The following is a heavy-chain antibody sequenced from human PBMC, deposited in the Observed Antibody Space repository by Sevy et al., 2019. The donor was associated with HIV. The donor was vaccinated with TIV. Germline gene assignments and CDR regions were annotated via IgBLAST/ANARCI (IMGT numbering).Heavy chain of an antibody. Sequence: ASVKVSCKASGYTFTSYGISWVRQAPGQGLEWMGWISAYNGNTNYAQKLQGRVTMTTDTSTSTAYMELRSLRSDDTAVYYCSRELERDYYYYNGMDVWGQGTTVTVSS. J-gene: IGHJ6*02. CDR2: ISAYNGNT. D-gene: IGHD1-1*01. CDR1: GYTFTSYG. V-gene: IGHV1-18*01. CDR3: SRELERDYYYYNGMDV.